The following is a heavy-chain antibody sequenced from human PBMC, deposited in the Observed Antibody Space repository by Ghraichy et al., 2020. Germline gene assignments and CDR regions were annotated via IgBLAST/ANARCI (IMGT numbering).Heavy chain of an antibody. CDR3: ARTNGRPDYGDYIFDY. CDR1: GGSISSGSYY. Sequence: SETLSLTCTVSGGSISSGSYYWSWIRQPAGKGLEWIGRIYTSGSTNYNPSLKSRVTISVDTSKNQFSLKLSSVTAAETAVYYCARTNGRPDYGDYIFDYWGQGTLVTVSS. CDR2: IYTSGST. D-gene: IGHD4-17*01. J-gene: IGHJ4*02. V-gene: IGHV4-61*02.